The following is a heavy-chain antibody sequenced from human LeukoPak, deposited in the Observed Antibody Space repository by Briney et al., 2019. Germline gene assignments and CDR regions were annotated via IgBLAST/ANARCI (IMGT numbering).Heavy chain of an antibody. Sequence: SETLSLTCAVSDFSISSGYHWGWVRQPPGKGLEWIGSMHHSGSTYYNPSLKSRVTMSTDTSKSQFSLKLSSVTAADTAVYYCAREGRYSSGWFDPWGQGTLVTVSS. CDR2: MHHSGST. CDR1: DFSISSGYH. V-gene: IGHV4-38-2*02. D-gene: IGHD3-9*01. J-gene: IGHJ5*02. CDR3: AREGRYSSGWFDP.